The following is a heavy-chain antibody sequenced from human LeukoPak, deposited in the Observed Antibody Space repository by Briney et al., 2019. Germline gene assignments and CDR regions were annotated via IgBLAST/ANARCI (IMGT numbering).Heavy chain of an antibody. J-gene: IGHJ5*02. Sequence: SETLSLTCAVYGGSFSGYYWSWIRQPPGKGLEWIGSIYYSGSTYYNPSLKSRVTISVDTSKNQFSLKLSSVTAADTAVYYCARQETLPRGYYYDSSGSQNWFDPWGQGTLVTVSS. CDR3: ARQETLPRGYYYDSSGSQNWFDP. V-gene: IGHV4-34*01. CDR1: GGSFSGYY. D-gene: IGHD3-22*01. CDR2: IYYSGST.